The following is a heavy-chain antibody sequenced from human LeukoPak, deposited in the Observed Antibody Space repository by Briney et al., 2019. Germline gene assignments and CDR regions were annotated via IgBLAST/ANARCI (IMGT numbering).Heavy chain of an antibody. CDR3: TKATQWLAFDY. J-gene: IGHJ4*02. Sequence: SETLSLTCTVSGGSISSHFWSWIRQPPGKGLEWIGNIYNSGTTNYNPSLNSRVTMSVDTSKNQLSLQLTSVTAADTAVYYCTKATQWLAFDYWGRGTLVTVSS. D-gene: IGHD6-19*01. CDR1: GGSISSHF. V-gene: IGHV4-59*11. CDR2: IYNSGTT.